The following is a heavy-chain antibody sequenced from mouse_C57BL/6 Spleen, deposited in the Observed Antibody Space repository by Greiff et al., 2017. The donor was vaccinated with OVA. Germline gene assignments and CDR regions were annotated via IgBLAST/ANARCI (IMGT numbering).Heavy chain of an antibody. CDR3: ARRSPGSSSDY. CDR1: GYTFTSYW. Sequence: QVHVKQPGAELVMPGASVKLSCKASGYTFTSYWMHWVKQRPGQGLEWIGEIDPSDSYTNYNQKFKGKSTLTVDKSSSTAYMQLSSLTSEDSAVYYCARRSPGSSSDYWGQGTTLTVSS. D-gene: IGHD1-1*01. J-gene: IGHJ2*01. V-gene: IGHV1-69*01. CDR2: IDPSDSYT.